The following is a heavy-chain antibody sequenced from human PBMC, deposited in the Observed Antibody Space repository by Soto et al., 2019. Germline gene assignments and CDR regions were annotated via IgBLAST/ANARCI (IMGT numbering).Heavy chain of an antibody. CDR1: GGPFSSYA. V-gene: IGHV1-69*06. Sequence: SVKVCFKASGGPFSSYAISWVRQAPGQGLEWMGGIIPIFGTANYAQKFQGRVTITADKSTSTAYMELSSLRSEDTAVYYCAREPAGNYYFDYWGQGTLVTVSS. CDR2: IIPIFGTA. D-gene: IGHD6-13*01. CDR3: AREPAGNYYFDY. J-gene: IGHJ4*02.